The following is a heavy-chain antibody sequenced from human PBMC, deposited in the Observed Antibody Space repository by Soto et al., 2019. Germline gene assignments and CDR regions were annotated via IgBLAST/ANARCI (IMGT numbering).Heavy chain of an antibody. CDR2: ISSSSTI. V-gene: IGHV3-48*01. J-gene: IGHJ4*02. D-gene: IGHD3-10*01. CDR3: ARDRVLPLLSDSDY. CDR1: GFTFSSYS. Sequence: GGSLRLSCAASGFTFSSYSMNWVRQAPGKGLEWVSYISSSSTIYYADSVKGRFTISRDNAKNSLYLQMNSLRAEDTAVYYCARDRVLPLLSDSDYWGQGTLVTVSS.